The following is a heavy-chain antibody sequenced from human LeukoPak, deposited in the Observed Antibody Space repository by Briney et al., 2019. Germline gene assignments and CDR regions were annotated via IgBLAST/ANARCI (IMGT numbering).Heavy chain of an antibody. CDR2: ISGSGGST. J-gene: IGHJ6*02. CDR3: ARVHKDYDFWSGYYDYYGMDV. V-gene: IGHV3-23*01. D-gene: IGHD3-3*01. CDR1: GFTFSSYA. Sequence: PGGSLRLSCAASGFTFSSYAMSWVRQAPGKGLEWVSAISGSGGSTYYADSVKGRFTIPRDNSKNTLYLQMNSLRAEDTAVYYCARVHKDYDFWSGYYDYYGMDVWGQGTTVTVSS.